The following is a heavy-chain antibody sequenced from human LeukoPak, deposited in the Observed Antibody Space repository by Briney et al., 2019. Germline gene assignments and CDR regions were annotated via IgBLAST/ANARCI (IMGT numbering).Heavy chain of an antibody. CDR3: ARVDYGDYVKGAFDI. CDR1: GGSFSGYY. Sequence: PSETLSLTCAVYGGSFSGYYWSWIRQPPGKGLEWIGEINHGGSTNYNPSLKSRVTISVDTSKNQFSLKLSSVTAADTAVYYCARVDYGDYVKGAFDIWGQGTMVTVSS. J-gene: IGHJ3*02. V-gene: IGHV4-34*01. D-gene: IGHD4-17*01. CDR2: INHGGST.